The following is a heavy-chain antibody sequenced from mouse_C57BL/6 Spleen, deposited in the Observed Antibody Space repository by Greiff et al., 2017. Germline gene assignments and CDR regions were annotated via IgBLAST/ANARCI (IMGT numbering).Heavy chain of an antibody. J-gene: IGHJ3*01. V-gene: IGHV10-3*01. CDR1: GFTFNTYA. CDR2: IRSKSSNYAT. CDR3: VRDSPLAGTFAY. D-gene: IGHD4-1*01. Sequence: EVQLVESGGGLVQPKGSLKLSCAASGFTFNTYAMHWVSQAPGKGLEWVARIRSKSSNYATYHAVSVKDRFTISRADSPSMLYLQMNNLKTEDTAMYDGVRDSPLAGTFAYWGQGTLVTVSA.